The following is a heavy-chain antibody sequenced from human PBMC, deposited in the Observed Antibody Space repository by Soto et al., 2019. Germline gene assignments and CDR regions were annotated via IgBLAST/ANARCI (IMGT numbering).Heavy chain of an antibody. CDR2: INAGNGNT. CDR3: ARDKRDNWNDVVWFDP. Sequence: GASVKVSCKASGYTFTSYAMHWVRQAPGQRLEWMGWINAGNGNTKYSQKFQGRVTITRDTSASTAYMELSSLRSEDTAVYYCARDKRDNWNDVVWFDPRGQGTLVTVSS. D-gene: IGHD1-1*01. CDR1: GYTFTSYA. J-gene: IGHJ5*02. V-gene: IGHV1-3*01.